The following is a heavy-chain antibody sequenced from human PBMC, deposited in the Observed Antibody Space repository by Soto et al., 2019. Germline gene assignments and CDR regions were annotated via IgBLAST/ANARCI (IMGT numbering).Heavy chain of an antibody. CDR1: GGTFSSYA. V-gene: IGHV1-69*13. CDR3: ARVHCGGDCYFHYYYYYGMDV. CDR2: IIPIFGTA. J-gene: IGHJ6*02. Sequence: GASVKVSCKASGGTFSSYAISWVRQAPGQGLEWMGGIIPIFGTANYAQKFQGRVTITADESTSTAYMELSSLRSEDTAVYYCARVHCGGDCYFHYYYYYGMDVWGQGTTVTVSS. D-gene: IGHD2-21*02.